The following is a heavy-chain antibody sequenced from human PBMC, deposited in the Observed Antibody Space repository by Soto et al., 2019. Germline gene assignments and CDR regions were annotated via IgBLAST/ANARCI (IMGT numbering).Heavy chain of an antibody. CDR1: GGSISSGGYY. Sequence: PSETLSLTCTVSGGSISSGGYYWSWIRQHPGKGLEWIGYIYYSGSTYYDPSLKSRVTISVETSKNQFSLKLSSVTAADTAVYYCARVRRIFDILTGYFDYWGQGTLVTVSS. D-gene: IGHD3-9*01. J-gene: IGHJ4*02. V-gene: IGHV4-31*03. CDR3: ARVRRIFDILTGYFDY. CDR2: IYYSGST.